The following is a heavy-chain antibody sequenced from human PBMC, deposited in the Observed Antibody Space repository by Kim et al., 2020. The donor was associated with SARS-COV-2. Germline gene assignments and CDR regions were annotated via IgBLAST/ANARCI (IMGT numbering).Heavy chain of an antibody. Sequence: GGSLRLSCAASVFTVSSNYMSWVRQAPGKGLEWVSVIYSGGSTYYADSVKGRFTISRDNSKNTLYLQMNSLRAEDTAVYYCARVRVDYGDYFDYWGQGTLVTVSS. D-gene: IGHD4-17*01. CDR3: ARVRVDYGDYFDY. CDR2: IYSGGST. J-gene: IGHJ4*02. CDR1: VFTVSSNY. V-gene: IGHV3-53*01.